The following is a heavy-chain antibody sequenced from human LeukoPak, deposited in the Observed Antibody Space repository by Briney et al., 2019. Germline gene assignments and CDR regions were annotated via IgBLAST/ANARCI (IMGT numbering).Heavy chain of an antibody. CDR3: ARVLRSYSSGWYGPGD. J-gene: IGHJ4*02. Sequence: PSETLSLTCTVSGGSISSYYWSWIRQPPGKGLEWIGYIYYSGSTNYNPSLKSRVTISVDTSKNQFSLKLSSVTAADTAVYYCARVLRSYSSGWYGPGDWGQGTLVTVSS. CDR1: GGSISSYY. V-gene: IGHV4-59*01. D-gene: IGHD6-19*01. CDR2: IYYSGST.